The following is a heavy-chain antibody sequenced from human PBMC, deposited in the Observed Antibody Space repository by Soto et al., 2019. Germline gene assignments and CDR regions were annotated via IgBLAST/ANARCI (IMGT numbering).Heavy chain of an antibody. CDR2: IIPSSGNT. D-gene: IGHD4-17*01. V-gene: IGHV1-8*01. CDR1: GYTFTSYD. J-gene: IGHJ6*02. CDR3: ASNSWGDYVSYYYYGMDV. Sequence: ASVKVSCKASGYTFTSYDINWVRQATGQGLEWMGWIIPSSGNTNYAQKFQGRVTMTTDTSTSTAYMELSSLRSEDTAVYYCASNSWGDYVSYYYYGMDVWGQGTTVTVSS.